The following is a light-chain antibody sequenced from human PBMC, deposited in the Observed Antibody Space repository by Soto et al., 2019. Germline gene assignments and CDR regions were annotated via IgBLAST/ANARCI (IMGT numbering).Light chain of an antibody. Sequence: QSALTQPPSASGSPGQSVTISCTGTSSDVGGYNYVSWYQQNPGKAPKLMIYDASKRPSGVPDRFSGSKSGNTASLTVAGLQAEDEADYYCSSYAGRNNFVFGTGTTLTVL. CDR1: SSDVGGYNY. CDR3: SSYAGRNNFV. CDR2: DAS. V-gene: IGLV2-8*01. J-gene: IGLJ1*01.